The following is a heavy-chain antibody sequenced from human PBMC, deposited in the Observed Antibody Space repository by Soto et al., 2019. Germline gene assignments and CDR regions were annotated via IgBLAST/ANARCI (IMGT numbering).Heavy chain of an antibody. CDR3: ARVAY. J-gene: IGHJ4*02. V-gene: IGHV3-21*01. Sequence: GGSLRLSCEASGFTFSRVSMNLVRQVPGKGLEWVASISSASSETWYADSVKGRFIISRDNAQNSLFLQMNTLRPEDSAIYYCARVAYWGPGTPVTVSS. CDR2: ISSASSET. CDR1: GFTFSRVS.